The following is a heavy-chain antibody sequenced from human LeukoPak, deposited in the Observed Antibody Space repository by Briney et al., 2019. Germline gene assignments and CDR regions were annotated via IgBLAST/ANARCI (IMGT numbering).Heavy chain of an antibody. V-gene: IGHV4-4*07. J-gene: IGHJ4*02. CDR3: ARQVAVDGKAGFDF. Sequence: SDPLSLSCTVSGGSIRRYYWSWIRQPAGKGLEWIGRIYTTGITNYNPSLKSRVNMSIDTSKNQFSLKLSSVTAADTAVYYCARQVAVDGKAGFDFWGQGTLVTVSS. D-gene: IGHD6-19*01. CDR1: GGSIRRYY. CDR2: IYTTGIT.